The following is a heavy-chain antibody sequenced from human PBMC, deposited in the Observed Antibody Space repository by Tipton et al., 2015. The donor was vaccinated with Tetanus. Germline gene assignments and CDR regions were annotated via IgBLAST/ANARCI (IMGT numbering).Heavy chain of an antibody. Sequence: GSLRLSCAASGSTFREYWMSWVRQAPGKGLEWVANIQNDGGETYHLESVRGRFTISRDNGKNSVYLQMNSLSADDTAVYYCGKQNGGRWVVDHWGQGTLVTVSS. D-gene: IGHD4-23*01. CDR3: GKQNGGRWVVDH. J-gene: IGHJ4*02. CDR2: IQNDGGET. V-gene: IGHV3-7*03. CDR1: GSTFREYW.